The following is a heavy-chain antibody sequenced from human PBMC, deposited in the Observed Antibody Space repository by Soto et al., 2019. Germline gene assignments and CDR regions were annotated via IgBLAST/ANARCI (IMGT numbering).Heavy chain of an antibody. CDR3: ARDSLTGNYFDP. Sequence: QMRLQESGSGLVKPSQTLSLTCAVSGGSISSGGYAWNWIRQPPGKGLEWIGYIYHSGYTSYNPSLKNRVTISVDKSKNQFSLTLSFVTAADTAVHYCARDSLTGNYFDPWGQGTLVTVSS. J-gene: IGHJ5*02. V-gene: IGHV4-30-2*01. CDR2: IYHSGYT. D-gene: IGHD1-7*01. CDR1: GGSISSGGYA.